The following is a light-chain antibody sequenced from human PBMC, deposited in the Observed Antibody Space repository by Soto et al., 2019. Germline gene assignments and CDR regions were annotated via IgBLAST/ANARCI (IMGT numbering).Light chain of an antibody. Sequence: DLQMTQSPSTLSASVGDRVTITCRASQRISSWLAWSQQKPGKAPKVLIYKASSLESGVPSRFSGSGSGTEFTLTISSLQPDDFATYYCQQYNTYPLTFGGGTKVEIK. CDR2: KAS. V-gene: IGKV1-5*03. CDR1: QRISSW. J-gene: IGKJ4*01. CDR3: QQYNTYPLT.